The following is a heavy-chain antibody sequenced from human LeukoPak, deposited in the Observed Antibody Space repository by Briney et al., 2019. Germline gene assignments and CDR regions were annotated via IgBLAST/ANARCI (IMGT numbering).Heavy chain of an antibody. CDR1: GFTFSKAW. D-gene: IGHD1-1*01. Sequence: PGGSLTLSSLASGFTFSKAWLCWVGQAPGKGMEWVGRIQSRSDGETTDYAAPVKGRFTISRDYSKNTLYLQMNSLKTEDTAVYYCTTGTRGNWGQGTLVTVSS. CDR3: TTGTRGN. CDR2: IQSRSDGETT. V-gene: IGHV3-15*01. J-gene: IGHJ4*02.